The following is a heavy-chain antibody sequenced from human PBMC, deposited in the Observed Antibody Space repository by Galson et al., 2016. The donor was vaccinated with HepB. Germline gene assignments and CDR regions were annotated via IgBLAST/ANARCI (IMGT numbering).Heavy chain of an antibody. CDR2: IYYSGRT. J-gene: IGHJ6*02. V-gene: IGHV4-59*01. CDR1: GASISGYY. D-gene: IGHD6-19*01. CDR3: ARGDSGGWYGFHYGMDV. Sequence: ETLSLTCTVSGASISGYYLSWLRQPPGKGLEWIGYIYYSGRTNYNPSLKSRVTISVDTSKNQFSLKLSSVTAADTAVYYCARGDSGGWYGFHYGMDVWGQGTTVTVSS.